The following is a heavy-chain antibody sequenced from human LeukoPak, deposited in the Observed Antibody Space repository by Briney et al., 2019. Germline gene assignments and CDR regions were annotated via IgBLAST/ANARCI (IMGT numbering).Heavy chain of an antibody. J-gene: IGHJ3*02. CDR1: GFTFSDYY. Sequence: PGGSLRLSCAASGFTFSDYYMSWIRQAPGKGLEWVSYISSSGSTIYYADSVKGRFTISRDSAKNSLYLQMNSLRAEDTAVYYCARASGYGDYVGAFDIWGQGTMVIVSS. D-gene: IGHD4-17*01. CDR2: ISSSGSTI. V-gene: IGHV3-11*01. CDR3: ARASGYGDYVGAFDI.